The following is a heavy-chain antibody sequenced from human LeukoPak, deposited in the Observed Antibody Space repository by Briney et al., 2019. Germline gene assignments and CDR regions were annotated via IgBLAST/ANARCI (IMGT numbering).Heavy chain of an antibody. V-gene: IGHV4-34*01. CDR1: GGSFSGYY. CDR3: ARSPNYDILTGWSYYFDY. D-gene: IGHD3-9*01. CDR2: INHSGST. J-gene: IGHJ4*02. Sequence: SETLSLTCAVYGGSFSGYYWSWIRQPPGKGLEWIGEINHSGSTNYNPSLKSRVTISVDTSKNQFSLKLNSVTAADTAVYYCARSPNYDILTGWSYYFDYWGQGTLVTVSS.